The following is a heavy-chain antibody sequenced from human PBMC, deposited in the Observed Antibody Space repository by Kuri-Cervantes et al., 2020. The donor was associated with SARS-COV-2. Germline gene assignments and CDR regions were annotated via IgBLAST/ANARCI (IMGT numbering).Heavy chain of an antibody. CDR1: GYTFTSYA. Sequence: ASVKVSCKASGYTFTSYAMHWVRQAPGQGLEWMGWINPNSGGTNYAQKFQGWVTMTRDTSISTAYMELSRLRSDDTAVYYCARGAVLRAFDNWGQGTMVTVSS. D-gene: IGHD1-26*01. V-gene: IGHV1-2*04. CDR2: INPNSGGT. CDR3: ARGAVLRAFDN. J-gene: IGHJ3*02.